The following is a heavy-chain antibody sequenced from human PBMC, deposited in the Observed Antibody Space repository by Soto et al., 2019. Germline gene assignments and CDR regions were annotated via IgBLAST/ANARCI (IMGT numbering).Heavy chain of an antibody. J-gene: IGHJ6*03. CDR1: GHTFTSYA. Sequence: QVQLVQSGAEVKKPGASVKVSCKASGHTFTSYAINWVRQATGQGLEWMGWMNPNSGNTGYAQKFQGRVTMTRNTSXXXAXXXXXXXXXXXXAVYYCARKLDFGSGYYRSYYYYMDVWGKGTTVTVSS. CDR2: MNPNSGNT. CDR3: ARKLDFGSGYYRSYYYYMDV. D-gene: IGHD3-3*01. V-gene: IGHV1-8*01.